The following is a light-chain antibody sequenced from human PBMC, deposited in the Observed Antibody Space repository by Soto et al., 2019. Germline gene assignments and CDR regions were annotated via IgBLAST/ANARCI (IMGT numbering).Light chain of an antibody. CDR2: AAS. CDR1: QNISSY. Sequence: DIEMGQSPSSLWASGGYGVTITLRASQNISSYLNLYQQKPWKAPKLLIYAASSLQSGVPSRFSGSGSGTDFTLTIRSLQPEDFQTYYCQQSYSNTPQLGQGTXVEIK. J-gene: IGKJ1*01. CDR3: QQSYSNTPQ. V-gene: IGKV1-39*01.